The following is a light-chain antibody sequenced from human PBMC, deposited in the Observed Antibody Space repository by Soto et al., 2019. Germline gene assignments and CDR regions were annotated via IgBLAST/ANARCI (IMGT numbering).Light chain of an antibody. CDR3: QQYNDWPPFT. CDR2: VAS. Sequence: EIVMTQSPATLSVSPGERATLSCRASQTVSSNLAWYQQKPGQAPRLLIHVASTRAAGIPARFSGSGSGTEFTLTISSLQSEDFAVYYCQQYNDWPPFTVGPGTRVDIK. CDR1: QTVSSN. J-gene: IGKJ3*01. V-gene: IGKV3-15*01.